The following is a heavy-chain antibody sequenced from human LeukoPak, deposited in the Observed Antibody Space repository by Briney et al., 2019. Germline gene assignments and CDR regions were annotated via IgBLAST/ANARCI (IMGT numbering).Heavy chain of an antibody. Sequence: SVKVSCKASGYTFTSYGISWVRQAPGQGLEWMGRIIPTLGIANYAQKFQGRVTITADKSTSTAYMELSSLRSEDTAVYYCARNKGDYYYYYGMDVWGQGTTVTVSS. J-gene: IGHJ6*02. CDR2: IIPTLGIA. V-gene: IGHV1-69*04. CDR3: ARNKGDYYYYYGMDV. CDR1: GYTFTSYG. D-gene: IGHD1/OR15-1a*01.